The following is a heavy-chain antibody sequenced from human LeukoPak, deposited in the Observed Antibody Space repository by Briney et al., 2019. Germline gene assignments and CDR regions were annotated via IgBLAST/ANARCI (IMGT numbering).Heavy chain of an antibody. D-gene: IGHD3-22*01. CDR2: IIPIFGTA. Sequence: SVKVSCKASGGTFSSYAISWVRQAPGQGLEWMGGIIPIFGTANYAQKFQGRVTIAADESTSTAYMELSSLRSEDTAVYYCAHYDSSGYFIDYWGQGTLVTVSS. CDR3: AHYDSSGYFIDY. CDR1: GGTFSSYA. J-gene: IGHJ4*02. V-gene: IGHV1-69*01.